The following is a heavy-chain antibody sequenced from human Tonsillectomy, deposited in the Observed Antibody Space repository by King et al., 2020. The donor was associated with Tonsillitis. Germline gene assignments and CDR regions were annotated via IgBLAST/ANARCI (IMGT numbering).Heavy chain of an antibody. CDR3: ARGRYGVFVTGSYYGMDV. D-gene: IGHD4-17*01. CDR1: GFTFSRYA. Sequence: QLVQSGGGVVQPGRSLRLSCAASGFTFSRYAMHWVRQAPGKGLEWVAVIAFDGSNEYYADSVKGRFTISRDISKNTLYLQMNSLRAEDTAIYYCARGRYGVFVTGSYYGMDVWGQGTTVTVSS. J-gene: IGHJ6*02. V-gene: IGHV3-30*04. CDR2: IAFDGSNE.